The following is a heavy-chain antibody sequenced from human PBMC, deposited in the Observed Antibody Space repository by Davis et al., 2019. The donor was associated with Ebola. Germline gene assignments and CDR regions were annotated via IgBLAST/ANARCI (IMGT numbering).Heavy chain of an antibody. V-gene: IGHV3-7*01. CDR1: GFTFSSYW. Sequence: GESPKTPCAASGFTFSSYWMSWVRQAPGKGLEWVANIKQDGSEKYYVDSVKGRFTISRDNAKNSLYLQMNSLRAEGTAVYYGARDMGLSRGWGQGTLVTVSS. D-gene: IGHD3-10*01. CDR2: IKQDGSEK. J-gene: IGHJ4*02. CDR3: ARDMGLSRG.